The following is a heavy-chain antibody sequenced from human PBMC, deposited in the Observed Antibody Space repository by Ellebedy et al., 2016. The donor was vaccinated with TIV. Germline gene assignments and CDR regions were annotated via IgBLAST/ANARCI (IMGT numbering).Heavy chain of an antibody. J-gene: IGHJ1*01. D-gene: IGHD3-22*01. CDR3: ARARRTYYFDTSGYYGYFQY. Sequence: MPSETLSLTCAVYGGSFSGYYWTWIRQSPGKGLEWIGEINHRGSTNYNPSLKSRVTLSVDTSKNQFSLKLSSVTAADTAVYHCARARRTYYFDTSGYYGYFQYWGQGTLVTVSS. V-gene: IGHV4-34*01. CDR2: INHRGST. CDR1: GGSFSGYY.